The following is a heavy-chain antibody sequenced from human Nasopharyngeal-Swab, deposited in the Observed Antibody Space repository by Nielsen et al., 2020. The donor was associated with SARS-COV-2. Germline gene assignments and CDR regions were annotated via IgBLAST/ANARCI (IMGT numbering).Heavy chain of an antibody. Sequence: GGSLRLSFAASGLTFSSYSMNWVRQAPGKGLEWVSSISSSSSYIYYADSVKGRFTISRDNAKNSLYLQMNSLRAEDTAVYYCARSHSSSWDYWGQGTLVTVSS. CDR1: GLTFSSYS. J-gene: IGHJ4*02. CDR2: ISSSSSYI. D-gene: IGHD6-13*01. CDR3: ARSHSSSWDY. V-gene: IGHV3-21*01.